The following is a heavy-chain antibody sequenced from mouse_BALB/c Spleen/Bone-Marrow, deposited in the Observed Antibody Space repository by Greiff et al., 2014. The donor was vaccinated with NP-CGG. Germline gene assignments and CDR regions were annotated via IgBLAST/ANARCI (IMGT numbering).Heavy chain of an antibody. CDR3: ARSLRWYFDV. Sequence: QVQLQQSGAELARPGASVKMSCKASGFTFTSYTMHWVKQRPGQGLEWIGYINPSSGYTNYNQKFKDKATLTANKSSSTAYMQLSSLTSEDSAGDYCARSLRWYFDVWGAGTTVTVSS. D-gene: IGHD1-1*01. CDR1: GFTFTSYT. J-gene: IGHJ1*01. V-gene: IGHV1-4*01. CDR2: INPSSGYT.